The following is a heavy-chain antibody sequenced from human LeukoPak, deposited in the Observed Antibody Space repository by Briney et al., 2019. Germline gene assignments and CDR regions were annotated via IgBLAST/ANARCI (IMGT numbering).Heavy chain of an antibody. Sequence: SETLSLTCAVYGGSFSGYYWSWIRQPPGKGLEWIGEINHSGSTNYNPSLKSRVTISGDTSKNQFSLKLSSVTAADTAVYYCARGISDWGYYSLDVWGQGTTVTVSS. J-gene: IGHJ6*02. CDR2: INHSGST. CDR1: GGSFSGYY. V-gene: IGHV4-34*01. D-gene: IGHD6-19*01. CDR3: ARGISDWGYYSLDV.